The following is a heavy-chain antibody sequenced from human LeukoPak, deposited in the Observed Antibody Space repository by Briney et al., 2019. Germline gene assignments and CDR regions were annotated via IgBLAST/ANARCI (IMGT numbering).Heavy chain of an antibody. J-gene: IGHJ6*02. D-gene: IGHD3-16*01. CDR1: GDSISGSY. V-gene: IGHV4-59*01. CDR2: IHYSGRA. Sequence: SETLSLTCTVSGDSISGSYWTWVRQPPGQGLEWIGQIHYSGRASYNPSLTRRITISVDTSKNQMSLTLTSVTAADTAIYYCVKFGVDYDMGVWGQGTTVTVSS. CDR3: VKFGVDYDMGV.